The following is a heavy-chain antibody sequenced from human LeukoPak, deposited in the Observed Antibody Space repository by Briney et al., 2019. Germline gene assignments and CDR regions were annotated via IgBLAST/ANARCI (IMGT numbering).Heavy chain of an antibody. V-gene: IGHV3-48*02. D-gene: IGHD6-13*01. CDR1: GFTFTTYS. J-gene: IGHJ4*02. Sequence: PGGSLRLSCAASGFTFTTYSMNWVRQSPGKGLEWVSSISSSSSTIYYADSVKGRFTISRDNAKNSLYLQMNSLRDEDTAVYYCARDPMRGAAGTLDYWGQETLVTVSS. CDR2: ISSSSSTI. CDR3: ARDPMRGAAGTLDY.